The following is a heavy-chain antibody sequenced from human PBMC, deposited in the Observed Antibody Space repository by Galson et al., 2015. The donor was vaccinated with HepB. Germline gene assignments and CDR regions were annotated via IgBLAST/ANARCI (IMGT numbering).Heavy chain of an antibody. V-gene: IGHV3-23*01. CDR2: VSGSGGST. J-gene: IGHJ4*02. D-gene: IGHD2-2*01. CDR3: AKDLCSSTGCCGGLDY. CDR1: GFTFGSYA. Sequence: SLRLSCAASGFTFGSYAMSWVRQTPGKGLEWVSVVSGSGGSTHSADSVKGRFTISRDNSKNTLYLQMNSLRAEDTAIYYCAKDLCSSTGCCGGLDYWGQGTLVTVSS.